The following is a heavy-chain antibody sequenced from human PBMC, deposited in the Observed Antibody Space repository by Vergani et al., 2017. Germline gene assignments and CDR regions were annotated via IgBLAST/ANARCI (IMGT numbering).Heavy chain of an antibody. V-gene: IGHV4-59*11. J-gene: IGHJ4*02. CDR2: IYYSGST. CDR1: GGSISSHY. Sequence: QVQLQESGPGLVKTSETLSLTCTVSGGSISSHYWSWIRQPPGKGLEWIGYIYYSGSTNYNPSLKSRVTISVDTSKNQFSLKLSSVTAADTAVYYCARKMRSYGHFDYWGQGTLVTVSS. CDR3: ARKMRSYGHFDY. D-gene: IGHD5-18*01.